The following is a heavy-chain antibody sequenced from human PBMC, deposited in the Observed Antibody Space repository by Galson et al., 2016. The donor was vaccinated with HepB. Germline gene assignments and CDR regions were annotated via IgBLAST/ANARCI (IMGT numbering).Heavy chain of an antibody. D-gene: IGHD3-3*01. V-gene: IGHV3-48*01. CDR2: ISGSSTTI. J-gene: IGHJ6*02. Sequence: SLRLSCAASGITFSGYSMNWVRQAPGKGLEWVSYISGSSTTIYYADSVKGRFTISRDNAKNSLYLQMNSLRAEDSAVYYCAGKGGSDFWSGYYEGAYYYGMDVWGQGTTVTVSS. CDR1: GITFSGYS. CDR3: AGKGGSDFWSGYYEGAYYYGMDV.